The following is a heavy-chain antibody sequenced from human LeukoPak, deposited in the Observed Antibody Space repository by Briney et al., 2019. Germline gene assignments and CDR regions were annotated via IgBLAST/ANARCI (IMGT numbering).Heavy chain of an antibody. CDR3: AKMEDSSGSLIKYYFDY. V-gene: IGHV3-23*01. CDR1: GFTFSSYG. J-gene: IGHJ4*02. D-gene: IGHD3-22*01. CDR2: ISGSGGST. Sequence: GGSLRLSCAASGFTFSSYGMHWVRQAPGKGLEWVSAISGSGGSTYYADSVKGRFTISRDNSKNTLYLQMNSLRAEDTAVYYCAKMEDSSGSLIKYYFDYWGQGTLVTVSS.